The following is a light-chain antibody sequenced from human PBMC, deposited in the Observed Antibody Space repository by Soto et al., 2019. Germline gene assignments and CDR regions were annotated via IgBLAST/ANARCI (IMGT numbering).Light chain of an antibody. Sequence: QSVLTQPPSASGTPGQRVTISCSGTSSNIGSKTVNWYQLLPGTAPKLLIYTNSQRPSGVPDRFSGSKSGTSASLAISGLQSEDEADYYCAAWDDSLKGWVFGGGTKLTVL. CDR2: TNS. CDR1: SSNIGSKT. V-gene: IGLV1-44*01. CDR3: AAWDDSLKGWV. J-gene: IGLJ3*02.